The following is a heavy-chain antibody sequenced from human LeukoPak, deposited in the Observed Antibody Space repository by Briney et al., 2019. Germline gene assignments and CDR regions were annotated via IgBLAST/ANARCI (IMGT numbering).Heavy chain of an antibody. CDR2: INEDVSEK. CDR1: GFTVSTYA. Sequence: GGSLRLSCAASGFTVSTYAMSWVRQAPGKGLEWVAHINEDVSEKHYVDSVKGRFTITKDNVRNSVYLQMNSLRVEDTAVYYCARGHYGLDVWGQGTTVIVSS. V-gene: IGHV3-7*01. J-gene: IGHJ6*02. CDR3: ARGHYGLDV.